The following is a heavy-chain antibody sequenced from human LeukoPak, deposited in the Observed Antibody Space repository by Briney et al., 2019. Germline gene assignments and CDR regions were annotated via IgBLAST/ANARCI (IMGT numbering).Heavy chain of an antibody. J-gene: IGHJ4*02. D-gene: IGHD3-22*01. CDR1: GFTFSSYA. CDR3: ARGAYYDSSGYFDY. Sequence: GGSLRLSCAASGFTFSSYAMHWVRQAPGMGLEWVAVISYDGSNKYYADSVKGRFTISRDNSKNTLYLQMNSLRAEDTAVYYCARGAYYDSSGYFDYGGQGPLVTVSS. V-gene: IGHV3-30*04. CDR2: ISYDGSNK.